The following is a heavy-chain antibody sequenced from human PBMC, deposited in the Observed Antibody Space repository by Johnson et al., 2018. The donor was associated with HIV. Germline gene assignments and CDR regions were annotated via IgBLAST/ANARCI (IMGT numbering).Heavy chain of an antibody. CDR2: IWYDGSQK. CDR1: GFTFSSYC. V-gene: IGHV3-33*06. D-gene: IGHD1-26*01. Sequence: QVQLVESGGGVVQPGKSLRPSCAASGFTFSSYCMHWVRQAPGKGLEWVAVIWYDGSQKSYTDSVKGRFTISRDNSKNTLYLQMNSLIAEDTAVYYCAKDLGIVGAVHRTFDIWGQGTMVTVSS. J-gene: IGHJ3*02. CDR3: AKDLGIVGAVHRTFDI.